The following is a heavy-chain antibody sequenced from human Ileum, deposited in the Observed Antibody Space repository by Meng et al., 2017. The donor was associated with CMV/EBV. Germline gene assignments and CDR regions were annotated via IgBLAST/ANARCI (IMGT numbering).Heavy chain of an antibody. CDR2: INNDGNTA. CDR1: GFNFRDYW. CDR3: ARPYTGASTLPF. J-gene: IGHJ4*02. V-gene: IGHV3-74*01. Sequence: GESLKISCAASGFNFRDYWMHWVRQSPGKGLVWVSRINNDGNTADYAASVKGRFTISRDNTKNTLYLQMNSLRAEDTAVYYCARPYTGASTLPFWGQGTLVTVSS. D-gene: IGHD1-26*01.